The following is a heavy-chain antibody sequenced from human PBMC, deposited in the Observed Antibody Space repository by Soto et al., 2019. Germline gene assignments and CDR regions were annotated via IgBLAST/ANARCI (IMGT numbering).Heavy chain of an antibody. J-gene: IGHJ4*02. CDR3: ASIVVVKNDY. D-gene: IGHD3-22*01. V-gene: IGHV3-23*01. CDR1: GFTFSSYS. Sequence: PGGSLSRSGAASGFTFSSYSMSWVRQAPGKGLEWFSAISGSGGSTYYADSVKGRFTISRDNSKNTLYLQMNSLRAEDTAVYYCASIVVVKNDYWGQGTLVNVSS. CDR2: ISGSGGST.